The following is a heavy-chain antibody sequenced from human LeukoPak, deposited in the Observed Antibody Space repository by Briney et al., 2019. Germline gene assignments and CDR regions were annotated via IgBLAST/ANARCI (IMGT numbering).Heavy chain of an antibody. CDR1: GFTLSNYA. Sequence: PGGSLRLSCAGSGFTLSNYAVSWVRQAPGKGLEWVSAISGAAESTYYADSVKGRFTISRDNSKKTVYLQMNSLRADDTALYYCAKRGDYYSLDCWGQGTLVTVSS. V-gene: IGHV3-23*01. CDR3: AKRGDYYSLDC. D-gene: IGHD2-21*02. J-gene: IGHJ4*02. CDR2: ISGAAEST.